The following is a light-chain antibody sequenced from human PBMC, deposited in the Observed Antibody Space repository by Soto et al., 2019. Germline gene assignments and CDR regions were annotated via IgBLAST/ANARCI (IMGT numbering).Light chain of an antibody. Sequence: QSVLTQPASVSGSPGQSITISCTGTSSDVGGYNYVSWYQHHPGKAPKLMIFDVSNRPSGVSNRFSGSKSGNTAFLTISGLQAEDEADYYCSSYTASSTYVFGTGTKLTVL. CDR1: SSDVGGYNY. V-gene: IGLV2-14*03. CDR3: SSYTASSTYV. CDR2: DVS. J-gene: IGLJ1*01.